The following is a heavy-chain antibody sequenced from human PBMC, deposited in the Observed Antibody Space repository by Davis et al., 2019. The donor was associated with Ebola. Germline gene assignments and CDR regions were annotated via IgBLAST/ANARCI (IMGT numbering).Heavy chain of an antibody. CDR2: ISGFNTNT. Sequence: ASVKVSCKSSGYTFTSYGLVWVRQAPGLGLEWMGWISGFNTNTNFAQKLQGRVTVSKDTSTNTAYMDLRSLTSDDTAIYYCARAPNYDVLTGTSSYYFDYWSQGTLVTVSS. J-gene: IGHJ4*02. CDR1: GYTFTSYG. CDR3: ARAPNYDVLTGTSSYYFDY. D-gene: IGHD3-9*01. V-gene: IGHV1-18*04.